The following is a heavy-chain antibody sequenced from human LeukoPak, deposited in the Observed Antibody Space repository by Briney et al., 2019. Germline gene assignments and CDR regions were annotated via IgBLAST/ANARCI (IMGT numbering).Heavy chain of an antibody. CDR2: ISSSSSYI. D-gene: IGHD6-13*01. CDR3: ARDMIHTYSSSWYRPLIDH. J-gene: IGHJ4*02. Sequence: GGSLRLSCAASGFTFSSYSMNWVRQAPGKGLEWGSSISSSSSYIYYADSVKGRFTISRDNDKNSLYLQMNRLRAEDTAVYYCARDMIHTYSSSWYRPLIDHWGQGTLVTVSS. CDR1: GFTFSSYS. V-gene: IGHV3-21*01.